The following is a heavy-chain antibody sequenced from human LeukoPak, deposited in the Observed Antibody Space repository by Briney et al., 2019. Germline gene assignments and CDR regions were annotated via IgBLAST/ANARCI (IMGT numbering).Heavy chain of an antibody. D-gene: IGHD2-15*01. CDR3: ARDREGYCSGGSCLDHFDY. Sequence: SETLSLTCTVSGGSISGGSYYWSWIRQPAGKGLEWIGRIYASGSTVYNPSLNSRVTISVDTSKNQFSLRLSSVTAADTAVYYCARDREGYCSGGSCLDHFDYWGQGTLVTVSS. V-gene: IGHV4-61*02. CDR1: GGSISGGSYY. J-gene: IGHJ4*02. CDR2: IYASGST.